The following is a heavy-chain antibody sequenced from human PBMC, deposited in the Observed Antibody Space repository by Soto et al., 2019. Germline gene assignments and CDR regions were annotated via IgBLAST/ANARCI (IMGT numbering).Heavy chain of an antibody. CDR2: ISWNSGSI. V-gene: IGHV3-9*01. Sequence: EVQLVESGGVLVQPGRSLRLSCAASGFTFDDYAMNWVRQAPGKGLEWVSGISWNSGSICYADCVKGRFTISRDNAKNSLHLQMDSLRAENTALYYSAIGGWHQRGYFDYWGQGTLVTVSP. D-gene: IGHD1-26*01. CDR3: AIGGWHQRGYFDY. CDR1: GFTFDDYA. J-gene: IGHJ4*02.